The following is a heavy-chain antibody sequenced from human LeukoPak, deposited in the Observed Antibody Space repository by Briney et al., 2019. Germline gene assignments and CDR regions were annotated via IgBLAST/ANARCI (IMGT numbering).Heavy chain of an antibody. J-gene: IGHJ4*02. CDR2: IYYSGST. V-gene: IGHV4-59*01. CDR1: GGSISSYY. D-gene: IGHD5-18*01. CDR3: AKDSGYSYGHGLDY. Sequence: SETLSLTCTVSGGSISSYYWSWIRQPPGKGLEWIGYIYYSGSTNYNPSLKSRVTISVDTSKNQFSLKLSSVTAADTAVYYCAKDSGYSYGHGLDYWGQGTLVTVSS.